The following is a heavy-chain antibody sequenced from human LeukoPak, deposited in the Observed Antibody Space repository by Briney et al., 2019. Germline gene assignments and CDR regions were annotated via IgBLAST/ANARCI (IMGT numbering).Heavy chain of an antibody. J-gene: IGHJ4*02. CDR2: IYYSGST. Sequence: SQTLSLTCTVSGGSISSGGYYWSWIRQHPGKGLEWIGYIYYSGSTYYNPSLKSRVTISVDTSRNQFSLKLSSVTAADTAVYYCARARDSSGYFDYWGQGTLVTVSS. CDR3: ARARDSSGYFDY. D-gene: IGHD3-22*01. V-gene: IGHV4-31*03. CDR1: GGSISSGGYY.